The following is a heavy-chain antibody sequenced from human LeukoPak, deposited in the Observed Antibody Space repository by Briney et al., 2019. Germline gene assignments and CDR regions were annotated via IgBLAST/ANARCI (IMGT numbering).Heavy chain of an antibody. V-gene: IGHV3-23*01. J-gene: IGHJ4*02. Sequence: PGGPLRLSCAASGFTFSNYAMSWVRQAPGKGLEWVSAISGSGGNTYNADSVKRRFTISRDNSKNTLYLQMNSLRAEDTAVYYCAKDQYGGNPQYYFDYWGQGTLVTVSS. CDR3: AKDQYGGNPQYYFDY. D-gene: IGHD4-23*01. CDR1: GFTFSNYA. CDR2: ISGSGGNT.